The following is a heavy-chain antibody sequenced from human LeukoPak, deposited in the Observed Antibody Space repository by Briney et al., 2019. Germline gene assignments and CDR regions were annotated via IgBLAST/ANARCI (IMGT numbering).Heavy chain of an antibody. CDR3: ASWKPGYSSSWYYYYGMDV. J-gene: IGHJ6*02. CDR1: GYTFTGYY. V-gene: IGHV1-2*02. CDR2: INPNSGGT. D-gene: IGHD6-13*01. Sequence: ASVKVSCKASGYTFTGYYMHWVRQAPGQGLEWMGWINPNSGGTNYAQKFQGRVTMTRDTSISTAYMELSRLRSDDTAVYYCASWKPGYSSSWYYYYGMDVWGQGTTVTVSS.